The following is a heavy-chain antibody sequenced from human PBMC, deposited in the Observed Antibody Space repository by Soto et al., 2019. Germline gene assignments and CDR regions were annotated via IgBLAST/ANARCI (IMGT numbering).Heavy chain of an antibody. CDR3: ARSLMVQVDSLSS. CDR2: VFYSGST. CDR1: SAAIDSHY. D-gene: IGHD3-10*01. J-gene: IGHJ5*02. Sequence: SETRSLTCTVTSAAIDSHYRSWIWQSPGKGLEWIGQVFYSGSTNYNPSLKSRVTISINTSTKQFSLQLTYVSASDTDGYYCARSLMVQVDSLSSWAQGTSVPGS. V-gene: IGHV4-59*11.